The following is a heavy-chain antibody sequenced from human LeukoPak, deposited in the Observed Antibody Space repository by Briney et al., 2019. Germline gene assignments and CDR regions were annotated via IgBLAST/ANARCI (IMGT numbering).Heavy chain of an antibody. CDR2: ISYDGSNK. D-gene: IGHD3/OR15-3a*01. V-gene: IGHV3-30*04. Sequence: GGSLRLSCAASGFTFSSYAMHWVRQAPGKGLEWVAVISYDGSNKYYADSVKGRFTISRDNSKNTLYLQMNSLRAEDTAVYYCARDDLDGVDYWGQGTLVTVSS. CDR1: GFTFSSYA. CDR3: ARDDLDGVDY. J-gene: IGHJ4*02.